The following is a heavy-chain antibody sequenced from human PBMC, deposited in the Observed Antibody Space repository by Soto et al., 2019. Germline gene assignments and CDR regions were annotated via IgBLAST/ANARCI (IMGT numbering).Heavy chain of an antibody. CDR3: ARPWSSRGWFDP. CDR2: INPGNSDT. V-gene: IGHV5-51*01. J-gene: IGHJ5*02. CDR1: GYTFTSYW. D-gene: IGHD1-26*01. Sequence: GESLKISCQGSGYTFTSYWIVWVRQMPGKGLEWMGIINPGNSDTIYSPTFQGQVTISADKSIGTAYLQWSSLKASDTAMYYCARPWSSRGWFDPWGHGTLVTVSS.